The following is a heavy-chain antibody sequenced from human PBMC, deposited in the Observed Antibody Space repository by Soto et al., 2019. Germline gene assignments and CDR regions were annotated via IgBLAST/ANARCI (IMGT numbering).Heavy chain of an antibody. J-gene: IGHJ6*02. Sequence: PGGSLRLSCAASGFTFSSYEMNWVRQAPGKGLEWVSYISSSGSTIYYADSVKGRFTISRDNAKNSLYLQMNSLRAEDTAVYYCARDLAVAGLGELDVWGQGXTVTVYS. CDR3: ARDLAVAGLGELDV. V-gene: IGHV3-48*03. CDR2: ISSSGSTI. CDR1: GFTFSSYE. D-gene: IGHD6-19*01.